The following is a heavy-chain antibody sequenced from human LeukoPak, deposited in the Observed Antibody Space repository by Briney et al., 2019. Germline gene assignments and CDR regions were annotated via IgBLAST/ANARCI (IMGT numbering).Heavy chain of an antibody. CDR1: GGSISSYY. J-gene: IGHJ4*02. Sequence: SETLSLTCTVSGGSISSYYWSWIRQPPGKGLEWIGYIYYSGSTNYNPSLKSRVTISVDTSKNQFSLKLSSVTAADTAVYYCAREKGLRNYYFDYWGQGTLVTVSS. CDR3: AREKGLRNYYFDY. V-gene: IGHV4-59*01. CDR2: IYYSGST. D-gene: IGHD5-12*01.